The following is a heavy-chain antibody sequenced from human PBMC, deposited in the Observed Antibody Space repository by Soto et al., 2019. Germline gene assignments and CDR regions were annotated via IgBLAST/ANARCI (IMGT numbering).Heavy chain of an antibody. Sequence: GGSLRLSCAASGFTFSIHAMRWVRQSPGKGLEWVSSISVSGGSTYYADSVKGRFTISRDNSKNTLYLQMNSLRAEDTAVYYCAKDMVVAPGENAFDNWGQGTTVTVSS. CDR2: ISVSGGST. CDR3: AKDMVVAPGENAFDN. CDR1: GFTFSIHA. D-gene: IGHD2-2*01. J-gene: IGHJ3*02. V-gene: IGHV3-23*01.